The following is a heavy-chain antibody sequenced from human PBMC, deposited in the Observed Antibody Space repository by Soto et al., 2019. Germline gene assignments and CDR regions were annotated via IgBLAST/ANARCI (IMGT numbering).Heavy chain of an antibody. CDR2: TYYRSKWYN. Sequence: PSQTLSRTCAISGDSASSNSAAWNWIRQSPSRGLEWLGRTYYRSKWYNDYAVSVKSRITINPDTSKNQFSLQLNSVTPEDTAVYYCAHSPTDSSSWYNYYYGMDVWGQGTTVTVSS. J-gene: IGHJ6*02. V-gene: IGHV6-1*01. CDR1: GDSASSNSAA. CDR3: AHSPTDSSSWYNYYYGMDV. D-gene: IGHD6-13*01.